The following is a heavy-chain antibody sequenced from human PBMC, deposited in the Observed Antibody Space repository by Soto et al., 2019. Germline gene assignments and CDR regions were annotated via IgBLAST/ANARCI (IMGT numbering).Heavy chain of an antibody. J-gene: IGHJ6*02. Sequence: QVQLVQSGGEVKKPGASVKVSCKTSGYSFTTYGISWVRQDPGQGLERMGWISAYNGNTNYAQKLQDRVTMTTDTATSPDYMELRSLRSEDRAVYYCAREGQAHYGYYGMDVWGQGRTVSVSS. CDR1: GYSFTTYG. CDR3: AREGQAHYGYYGMDV. CDR2: ISAYNGNT. V-gene: IGHV1-18*01.